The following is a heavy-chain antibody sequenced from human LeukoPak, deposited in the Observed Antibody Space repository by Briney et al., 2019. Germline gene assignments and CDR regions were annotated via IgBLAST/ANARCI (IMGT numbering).Heavy chain of an antibody. V-gene: IGHV3-9*01. D-gene: IGHD3-22*01. CDR2: INWNSDSI. Sequence: GGSLRLSCAVSGFTFDDYAMHWVRQVPGKGLEWVSGINWNSDSIGYADSVKGRFTISRDNAKNSLYLQMNSLRPEDTAFYYCAKDVQMTSNDYYNYFDYWGQGTLVTVSS. CDR3: AKDVQMTSNDYYNYFDY. J-gene: IGHJ4*02. CDR1: GFTFDDYA.